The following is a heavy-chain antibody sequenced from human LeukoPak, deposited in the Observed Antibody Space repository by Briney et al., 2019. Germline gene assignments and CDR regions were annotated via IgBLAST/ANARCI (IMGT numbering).Heavy chain of an antibody. Sequence: GASVKVSCKASGYTFTGYYMHWVRQAPGQGLEWMGWINPNSGGTNYAQKFQGRVTMTRDTSISTAYMELSRLRSDDTAAYYCARDSYDFWSGERWFDPWGQEPWSPSPQ. D-gene: IGHD3-3*01. J-gene: IGHJ5*02. CDR2: INPNSGGT. CDR1: GYTFTGYY. V-gene: IGHV1-2*02. CDR3: ARDSYDFWSGERWFDP.